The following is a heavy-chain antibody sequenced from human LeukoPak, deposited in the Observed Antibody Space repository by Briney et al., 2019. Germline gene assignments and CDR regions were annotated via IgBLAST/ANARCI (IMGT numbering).Heavy chain of an antibody. CDR2: INHSGST. CDR3: ARGDITAAGAPFDY. V-gene: IGHV4-34*01. J-gene: IGHJ4*02. CDR1: GGSFSGYY. D-gene: IGHD6-13*01. Sequence: SETLSLTCAVYGGSFSGYYWSWIRQPPRKGLEWVGEINHSGSTNYNPSLKSRVTISVDTSKNQFSLKLSSVTAADTAVYYCARGDITAAGAPFDYWGQGTLVTVSS.